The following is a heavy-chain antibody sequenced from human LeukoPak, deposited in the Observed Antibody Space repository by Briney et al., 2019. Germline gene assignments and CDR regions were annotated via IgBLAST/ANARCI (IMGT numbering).Heavy chain of an antibody. J-gene: IGHJ4*02. CDR1: GFTFSDFY. CDR2: INQDGTGK. Sequence: PGGSLRLSCAASGFTFSDFYISWVRESPGKGLEWVASINQDGTGKYYVASVKGRFTISRDNAKKSVWLQMTSLRADDTAVYYSARSLWPEDYWGQGTLVTVSS. CDR3: ARSLWPEDY. D-gene: IGHD3-16*01. V-gene: IGHV3-7*01.